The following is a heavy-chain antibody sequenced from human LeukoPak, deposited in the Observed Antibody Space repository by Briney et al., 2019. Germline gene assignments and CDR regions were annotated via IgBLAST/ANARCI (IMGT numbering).Heavy chain of an antibody. J-gene: IGHJ4*02. CDR2: INPAGSET. CDR3: ATFGLVAALDL. Sequence: GGSLRLSCAASGFSFNAYWMAWVRQAPGTGLEWVADINPAGSETFHVDPVKGRFSISRDHAKNLVYLQMNSLRAEDTAVYYCATFGLVAALDLWGQGTLVTVSS. CDR1: GFSFNAYW. V-gene: IGHV3-7*01. D-gene: IGHD5-12*01.